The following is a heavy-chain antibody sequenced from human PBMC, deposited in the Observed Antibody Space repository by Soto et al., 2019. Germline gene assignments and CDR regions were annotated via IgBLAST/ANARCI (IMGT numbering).Heavy chain of an antibody. V-gene: IGHV4-59*01. Sequence: SETLSLTCTVSGGSISSYYWSWIRQPPGKGLERIGYIYYSGSTNYNPSLKSRVTISVDTSKNQFSLKLSSVTAADTAVYYCARGYCSGGSCYPYDNNWFDPWGQGTLVTVSS. J-gene: IGHJ5*02. CDR3: ARGYCSGGSCYPYDNNWFDP. D-gene: IGHD2-15*01. CDR2: IYYSGST. CDR1: GGSISSYY.